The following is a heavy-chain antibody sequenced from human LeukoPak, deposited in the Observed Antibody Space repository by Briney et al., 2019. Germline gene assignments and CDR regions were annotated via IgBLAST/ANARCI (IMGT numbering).Heavy chain of an antibody. Sequence: SETLSLTCAVSGYSISSGYYWGWIRRPPGKGLGWIGIIYHSGSTYYNPSLKSRVTISVDTSKNQFSLKLSSVTAADTDVYYCARQFDVMVYVIDGNWFDRWGQGTLVTGSS. CDR1: GYSISSGYY. CDR3: ARQFDVMVYVIDGNWFDR. J-gene: IGHJ5*02. V-gene: IGHV4-38-2*01. CDR2: IYHSGST. D-gene: IGHD2-8*01.